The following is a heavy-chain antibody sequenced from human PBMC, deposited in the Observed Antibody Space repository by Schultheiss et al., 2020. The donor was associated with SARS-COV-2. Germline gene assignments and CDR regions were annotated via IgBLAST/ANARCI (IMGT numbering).Heavy chain of an antibody. V-gene: IGHV3-23*01. CDR3: AKDSAGDN. CDR2: VGGSGGRT. J-gene: IGHJ3*02. D-gene: IGHD3-10*01. CDR1: GFTFSNYA. Sequence: GGSLRLSCAASGFTFSNYAMSWVRQAPGKGLEWVSVVGGSGGRTYYADSVKGRFTISRDNSKNTLYLQMNSLRAEDTAVYYCAKDSAGDNWGQGTKVTVSS.